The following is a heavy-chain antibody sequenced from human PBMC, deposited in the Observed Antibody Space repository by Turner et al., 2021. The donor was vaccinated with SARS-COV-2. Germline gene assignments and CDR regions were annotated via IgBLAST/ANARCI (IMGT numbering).Heavy chain of an antibody. CDR2: IYYSGST. J-gene: IGHJ6*02. CDR1: GGSISSSSYY. V-gene: IGHV4-39*01. Sequence: QLQLQESGPGQVKPSETLSLTCPVSGGSISSSSYYWGWLRPPPGKGLEWIGSIYYSGSTYYNPSLKSRVTISVDTSKNQFSLKLSAVTAADTAVYYCAIAPNYYYGMDVWGQGTTVTVSS. CDR3: AIAPNYYYGMDV.